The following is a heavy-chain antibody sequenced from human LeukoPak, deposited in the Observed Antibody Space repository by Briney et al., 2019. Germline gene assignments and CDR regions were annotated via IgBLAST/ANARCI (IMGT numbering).Heavy chain of an antibody. V-gene: IGHV4-38-2*02. CDR2: IYHSRST. Sequence: PSETLSLTCAVSGYSISSGYYWGWIRQPPGKGLEWIGSIYHSRSTYYNPSLKSRVTISVDTSKNQFSLKLSSVTAADTAVYYCARDKGVVPAAIGWFDPWGQGTLVTVSS. D-gene: IGHD2-2*01. J-gene: IGHJ5*02. CDR1: GYSISSGYY. CDR3: ARDKGVVPAAIGWFDP.